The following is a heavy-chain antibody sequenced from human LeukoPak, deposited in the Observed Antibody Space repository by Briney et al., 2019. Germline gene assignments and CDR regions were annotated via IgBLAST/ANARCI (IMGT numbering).Heavy chain of an antibody. Sequence: PSETPSLTCTVSGGSISSYYWSWIRQPPGKGLEWIGYIYYSGSTNYNPSLKSRVTISVDTSKNQFSLKLSSVTAADTAVYYCAREGYCTNGVCPSDYWGQGTLVTVSP. CDR2: IYYSGST. CDR1: GGSISSYY. J-gene: IGHJ4*02. V-gene: IGHV4-59*08. CDR3: AREGYCTNGVCPSDY. D-gene: IGHD2-8*01.